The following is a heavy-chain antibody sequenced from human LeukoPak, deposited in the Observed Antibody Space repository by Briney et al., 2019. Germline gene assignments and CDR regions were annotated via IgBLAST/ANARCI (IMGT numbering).Heavy chain of an antibody. CDR3: ARGLKPFDN. J-gene: IGHJ5*02. CDR2: ISSNDNTI. V-gene: IGHV3-48*04. Sequence: PGGSLRLSCAASGFTFSSYAMSWVRQAPGTGLECISYISSNDNTIYYADSLKGRATISRDNAKRSVYLEMNNLRAEDTAVYYCARGLKPFDNWGQGTLVTVSS. D-gene: IGHD3-16*01. CDR1: GFTFSSYA.